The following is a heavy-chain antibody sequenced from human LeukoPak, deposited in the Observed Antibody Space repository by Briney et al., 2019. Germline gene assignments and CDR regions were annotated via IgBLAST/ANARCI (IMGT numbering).Heavy chain of an antibody. CDR1: GFTFSSYV. CDR2: ISYDGSNE. CDR3: ARAHTIYYYYYMDV. Sequence: GGSLRLSCAASGFTFSSYVMHWVRQAPGKGLEWVAIISYDGSNEYYADSVKGRFTISRDNAKNSLYLQMNSLRAEDTAVYYCARAHTIYYYYYMDVWGKGTTVTVSS. D-gene: IGHD3-10*01. V-gene: IGHV3-30*04. J-gene: IGHJ6*03.